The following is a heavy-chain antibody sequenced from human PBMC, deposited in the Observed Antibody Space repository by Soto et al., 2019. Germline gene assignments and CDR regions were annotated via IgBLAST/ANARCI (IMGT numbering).Heavy chain of an antibody. J-gene: IGHJ6*03. CDR3: ARDRTTGTTKGVHYYYYMDV. CDR2: INPNSGGT. V-gene: IGHV1-2*04. CDR1: GYTFTGYY. D-gene: IGHD1-1*01. Sequence: GASVKVSCKASGYTFTGYYMHWVRQAPGQGLEWMGWINPNSGGTNYAQKVQGWVTMTRDTSISTAYMELSRLRSDDTAVYYCARDRTTGTTKGVHYYYYMDVWGKGTTVTVSS.